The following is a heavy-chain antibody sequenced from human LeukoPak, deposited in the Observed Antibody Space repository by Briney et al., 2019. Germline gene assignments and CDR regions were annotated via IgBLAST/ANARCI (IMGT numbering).Heavy chain of an antibody. V-gene: IGHV1-18*01. CDR2: ISAYNGNT. CDR3: ARVRPTGTPILSLYAFDI. CDR1: GYTFTSYG. J-gene: IGHJ3*02. D-gene: IGHD1-1*01. Sequence: GASVKVSCKASGYTFTSYGISWVRQTPGQGLEWMGWISAYNGNTNYAQKFQGRVTITTDESTSTAYMELSSLRSEDTAVYYRARVRPTGTPILSLYAFDIWGQGTMVTVSS.